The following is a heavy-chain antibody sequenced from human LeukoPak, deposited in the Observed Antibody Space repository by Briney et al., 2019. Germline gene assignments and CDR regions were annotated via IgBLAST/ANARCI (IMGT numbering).Heavy chain of an antibody. Sequence: EASVKVSCKAPGGTFSSYAISWVRQAPGQGLEWMGGIIPIFGTANYAQKFQGRVTITTDESTSTAYMELSSLRSEDTAVYYCATQMVYAPTYYYMDVWGKGTTVTVSS. CDR1: GGTFSSYA. CDR2: IIPIFGTA. V-gene: IGHV1-69*05. CDR3: ATQMVYAPTYYYMDV. J-gene: IGHJ6*03. D-gene: IGHD2-8*01.